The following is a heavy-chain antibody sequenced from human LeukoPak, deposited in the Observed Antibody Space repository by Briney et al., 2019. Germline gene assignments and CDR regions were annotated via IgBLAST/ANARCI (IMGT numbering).Heavy chain of an antibody. Sequence: GGSLRLSCAASGFTFSNYNMNWVRQAPGKGLEWVSSISSSSGYIYYADSVKGRFTISRDSARNLLYLQMNSLRAEDTAVYYCAIPPLSGTGSSRPLAGMDVWGQGTTVTVSS. CDR1: GFTFSNYN. V-gene: IGHV3-21*01. D-gene: IGHD3-10*01. J-gene: IGHJ6*02. CDR3: AIPPLSGTGSSRPLAGMDV. CDR2: ISSSSGYI.